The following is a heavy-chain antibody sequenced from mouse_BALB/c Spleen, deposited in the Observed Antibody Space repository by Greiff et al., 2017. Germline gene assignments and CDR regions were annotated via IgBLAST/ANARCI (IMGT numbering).Heavy chain of an antibody. D-gene: IGHD1-1*01. J-gene: IGHJ3*01. CDR3: ARSDYGSSPAWFAY. CDR2: ISYSGST. CDR1: GYSITSDYA. V-gene: IGHV3-2*02. Sequence: LVESGPGLVKPSQSLSLTCTVTGYSITSDYAWNWIRQFPGNKLEWMGYISYSGSTSYNPSLKSRISITRDTSKNQFFLQLNSVTTEDTATYYCARSDYGSSPAWFAYWGQGTLVTVSA.